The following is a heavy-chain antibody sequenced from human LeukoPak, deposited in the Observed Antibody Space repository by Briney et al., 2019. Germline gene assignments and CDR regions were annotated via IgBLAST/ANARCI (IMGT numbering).Heavy chain of an antibody. CDR1: GGSISSSSYY. CDR3: ARPPLLGIEMDYYMDV. D-gene: IGHD5-24*01. V-gene: IGHV4-39*01. J-gene: IGHJ6*03. CDR2: IYYSGST. Sequence: KTSETLSLTCTVSGGSISSSSYYWGWIRQPPGKGLEWIVSIYYSGSTYYNPSLKSRVTISVDTSKNQFSLKLSSVTAADTAVYYCARPPLLGIEMDYYMDVWGKGTTVTVSS.